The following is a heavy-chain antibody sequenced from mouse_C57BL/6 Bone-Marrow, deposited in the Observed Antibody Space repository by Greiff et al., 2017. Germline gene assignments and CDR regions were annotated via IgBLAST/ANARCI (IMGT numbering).Heavy chain of an antibody. J-gene: IGHJ3*01. D-gene: IGHD1-1*01. CDR2: IHPNSGST. V-gene: IGHV1-64*01. Sequence: QVQLQQSGAELVKPGASVKLSCKASGYTFTSYWMHWVKQRPGQGLEWIGMIHPNSGSTNYNEKFKSKATLTVDKSSSTAYMQLSSLTSEDSAVYYCANYYGSSPGFAYWGQGTLVTVSA. CDR3: ANYYGSSPGFAY. CDR1: GYTFTSYW.